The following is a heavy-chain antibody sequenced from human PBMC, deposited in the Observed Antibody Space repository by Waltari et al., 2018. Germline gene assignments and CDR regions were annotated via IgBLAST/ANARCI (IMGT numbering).Heavy chain of an antibody. CDR3: ARRGSIAAAGTPTGGFDP. D-gene: IGHD6-13*01. CDR1: GYSFTSYW. J-gene: IGHJ5*02. Sequence: EVQLVQSGAEVQKPGESLKTSCKGSGYSFTSYWIGWVSKMTGNGLEWMGIIYPGDSDTRYSPSFQGQVTISADKSISTAYLQWSSLKASDTAMYYCARRGSIAAAGTPTGGFDPWGQGTLVTVSS. CDR2: IYPGDSDT. V-gene: IGHV5-51*01.